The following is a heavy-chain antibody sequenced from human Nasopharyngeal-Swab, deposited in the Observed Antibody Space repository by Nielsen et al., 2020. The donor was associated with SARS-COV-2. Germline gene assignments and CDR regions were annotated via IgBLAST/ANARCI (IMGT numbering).Heavy chain of an antibody. D-gene: IGHD3-3*01. CDR3: ASAKLIYDFWSGYGRLGFDY. CDR1: GGSISSGDYY. CDR2: ISYSGRT. Sequence: SETLSLTCTVSGGSISSGDYYWNWIRQNPGKGLEWIGNISYSGRTLYNPSLKSRVTISVDTSKNQFSLKLSSVTAADTAVYYCASAKLIYDFWSGYGRLGFDYWGQGTLVTVSS. V-gene: IGHV4-31*03. J-gene: IGHJ4*02.